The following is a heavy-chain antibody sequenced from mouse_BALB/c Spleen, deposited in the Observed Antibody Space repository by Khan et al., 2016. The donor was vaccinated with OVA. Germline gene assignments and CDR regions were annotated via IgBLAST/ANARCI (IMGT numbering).Heavy chain of an antibody. CDR2: ISYSGST. V-gene: IGHV3-2*02. CDR3: ASGTYYGNAWFAY. Sequence: EVQLQESGPGLVKPSQSLSLTCTVTGYSITSDYAWNWIRQFPGNKLEWMGYISYSGSTSYNPSLKSRISITRVTSKNQFFLQLNSVTTEDTATYYCASGTYYGNAWFAYWGQGTLVTVSA. CDR1: GYSITSDYA. J-gene: IGHJ3*01. D-gene: IGHD2-10*01.